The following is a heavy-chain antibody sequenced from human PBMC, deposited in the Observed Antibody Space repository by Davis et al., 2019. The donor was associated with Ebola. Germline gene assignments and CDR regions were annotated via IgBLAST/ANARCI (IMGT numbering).Heavy chain of an antibody. CDR1: GGTFSSYA. CDR3: ARGGYCTGGVCYNPWFDP. CDR2: IIPIFGTA. J-gene: IGHJ5*02. D-gene: IGHD2-8*02. V-gene: IGHV1-69*13. Sequence: SVKVSCKASGGTFSSYAISWVRQAPGQGLEWMGGIIPIFGTANYAQKFQGRVTVTADESTSTAYMELSSLRSEDTAVYYCARGGYCTGGVCYNPWFDPWGQGTLVTVSS.